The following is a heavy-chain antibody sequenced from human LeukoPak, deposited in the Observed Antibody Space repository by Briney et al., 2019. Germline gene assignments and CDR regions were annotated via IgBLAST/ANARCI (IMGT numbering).Heavy chain of an antibody. D-gene: IGHD2-2*02. CDR2: ISGSGGST. CDR1: GFTFSSYA. Sequence: PGGSLRLSCAASGFTFSSYAMSWVRQAPGKGLEWVSAISGSGGSTYYADSVKGRFTISRDNSKNTLYLQMNSLRAEDTAVYYCAKGDIVVVPAAIGYAFDIWGQGTMVTVSS. V-gene: IGHV3-23*01. J-gene: IGHJ3*02. CDR3: AKGDIVVVPAAIGYAFDI.